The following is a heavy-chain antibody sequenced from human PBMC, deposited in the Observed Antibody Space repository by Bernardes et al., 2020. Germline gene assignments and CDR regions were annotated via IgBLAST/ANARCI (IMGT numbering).Heavy chain of an antibody. CDR3: AKELDCGGGHCYFFDY. CDR2: IDQTNRVI. D-gene: IGHD2-21*01. Sequence: LSGVALIDQTNRVIYYSESVNGRFTVSRDNAKDSLYLQMDSLRPDDTALYSCAKELDCGGGHCYFFDYWGRGTPVTVSS. J-gene: IGHJ4*02. V-gene: IGHV3-43*01.